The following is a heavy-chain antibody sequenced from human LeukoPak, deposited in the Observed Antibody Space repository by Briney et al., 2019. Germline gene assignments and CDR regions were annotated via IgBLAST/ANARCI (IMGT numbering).Heavy chain of an antibody. CDR2: ISYDGSNK. Sequence: PGGSLRLSCAASGFIFDTCAMSWVRQAPGKGLEWVAVISYDGSNKYYADSVKGRFTISRDNSKNTLYLQMNSLRAEDTAVYYCAKGVQISFDYWGQGTLVTVSS. CDR1: GFIFDTCA. D-gene: IGHD2-8*01. V-gene: IGHV3-30*18. J-gene: IGHJ4*02. CDR3: AKGVQISFDY.